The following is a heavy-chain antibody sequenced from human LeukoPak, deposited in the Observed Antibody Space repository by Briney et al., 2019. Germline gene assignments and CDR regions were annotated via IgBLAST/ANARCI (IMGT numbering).Heavy chain of an antibody. Sequence: SETLSLTCTVSGGSISGSSYYWGWIRQPPGKGLEWIGSIYYSGSTYYNPSLKSRVTISVDTSKNQFSLKLSSVTAADTAVYYCARHGPGVDTAMVMWLFDYWGQGTLVTVSS. CDR2: IYYSGST. CDR1: GGSISGSSYY. V-gene: IGHV4-39*01. CDR3: ARHGPGVDTAMVMWLFDY. J-gene: IGHJ4*02. D-gene: IGHD5-18*01.